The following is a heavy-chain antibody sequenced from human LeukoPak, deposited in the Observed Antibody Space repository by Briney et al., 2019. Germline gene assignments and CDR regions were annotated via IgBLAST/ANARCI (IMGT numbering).Heavy chain of an antibody. CDR2: IKQDGSEN. CDR3: ARDCSSTSCYRGGFDP. Sequence: GGSLRLSCAASGFTFSSYWMSWVRQAPGKGLEWVASIKQDGSENYYVDSVKGRFTISRDNAKNSLYLQMNSLRAEDTAMYYCARDCSSTSCYRGGFDPWGQGTLVTVSS. J-gene: IGHJ5*02. CDR1: GFTFSSYW. D-gene: IGHD2-2*02. V-gene: IGHV3-7*01.